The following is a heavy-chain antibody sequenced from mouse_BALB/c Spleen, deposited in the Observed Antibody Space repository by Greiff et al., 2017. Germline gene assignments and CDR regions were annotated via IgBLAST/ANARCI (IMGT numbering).Heavy chain of an antibody. CDR1: GFTFSSFG. CDR3: ARSEGYDYAMDY. J-gene: IGHJ4*01. D-gene: IGHD2-2*01. CDR2: ISSGSSTI. Sequence: EVQGVESGGGLVQPGGSRKLSCAASGFTFSSFGMHWVRQAPEKGLEWVAYISSGSSTIYYADTVKGRFTISRDNPKNTLFLQMTSLRSEDTAMYYCARSEGYDYAMDYWGQGTSVTVSS. V-gene: IGHV5-17*02.